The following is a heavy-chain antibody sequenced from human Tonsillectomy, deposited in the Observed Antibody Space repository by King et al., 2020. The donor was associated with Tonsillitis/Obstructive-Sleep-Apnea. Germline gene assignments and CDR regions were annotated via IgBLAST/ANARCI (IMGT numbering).Heavy chain of an antibody. Sequence: VQLVESGGGLLKPGGSLRLSCVVSGFTFSNAWLSWVRQAPGKGLEWVGRIKSKTDGGTTDYAAPVKGRFTISRDDSKNTLYLQMNSLKTEDTAMYYCTGRNQFDYWGQGTLVTVSS. J-gene: IGHJ4*02. V-gene: IGHV3-15*01. CDR2: IKSKTDGGTT. CDR3: TGRNQFDY. CDR1: GFTFSNAW. D-gene: IGHD1-14*01.